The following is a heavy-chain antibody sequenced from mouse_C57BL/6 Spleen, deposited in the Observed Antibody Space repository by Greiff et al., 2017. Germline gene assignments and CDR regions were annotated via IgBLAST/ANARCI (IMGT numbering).Heavy chain of an antibody. J-gene: IGHJ4*01. CDR3: ARKGGQLFYYAMDY. D-gene: IGHD3-3*01. V-gene: IGHV5-6*01. CDR1: GFTFSSYG. CDR2: ISSGGSYT. Sequence: EVHLVESGGDLVKPGGSLKLSCAASGFTFSSYGMSWVRQTPDKRLEWVATISSGGSYTYYPDSVKGRFTISRDNAKNTLDLQMSSLKSEDTAMSYCARKGGQLFYYAMDYWGQGTSVTVSS.